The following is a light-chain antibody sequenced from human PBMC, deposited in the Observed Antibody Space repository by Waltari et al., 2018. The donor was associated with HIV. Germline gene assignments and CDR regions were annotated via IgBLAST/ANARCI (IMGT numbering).Light chain of an antibody. CDR1: SSDVGGYNY. CDR2: DVS. Sequence: QSALTQPASVSGSPGQSITISCTGTSSDVGGYNYVSWYQHHPVKAPKLMIYDVSNRPAGVSNRFSGSKSGNTASLTISGLQAEDEADYYCSSYTSNITRVFGGGTKLTVL. CDR3: SSYTSNITRV. J-gene: IGLJ3*02. V-gene: IGLV2-14*01.